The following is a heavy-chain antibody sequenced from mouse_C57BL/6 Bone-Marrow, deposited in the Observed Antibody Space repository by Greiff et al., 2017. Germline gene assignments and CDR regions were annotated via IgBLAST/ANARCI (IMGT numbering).Heavy chain of an antibody. CDR3: ARQGSYYWYFDV. D-gene: IGHD1-1*02. Sequence: VHLVESGPGLVAPSQSLSITCTVSGFSLTSYGVHWVRQPPGKGLGWLVVIWSDGSTTYNSAHKTRLSICKVNSKSQVSLKMNSLQTDDTAMYYCARQGSYYWYFDVWGTGTTVTVSS. J-gene: IGHJ1*03. CDR1: GFSLTSYG. CDR2: IWSDGST. V-gene: IGHV2-6-1*01.